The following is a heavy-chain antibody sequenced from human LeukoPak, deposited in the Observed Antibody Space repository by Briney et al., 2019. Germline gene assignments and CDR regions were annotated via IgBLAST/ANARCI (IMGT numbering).Heavy chain of an antibody. CDR3: ARSYYDYREIDY. J-gene: IGHJ4*02. Sequence: PSETLSLTCSVSGDSISTSRYYWGWIRQPPGKGLEWLGSIPYSGRTFYNPSLKSRVTISVDTSNNQFSLNLYSVTAADTAVFYCARSYYDYREIDYWGQGTLVTVSS. CDR2: IPYSGRT. D-gene: IGHD3-22*01. CDR1: GDSISTSRYY. V-gene: IGHV4-39*01.